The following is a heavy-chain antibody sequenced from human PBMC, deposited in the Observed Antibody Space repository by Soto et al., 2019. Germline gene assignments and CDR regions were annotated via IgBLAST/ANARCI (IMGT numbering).Heavy chain of an antibody. Sequence: QVQLQESGPGLVKPSETLSLTCTVSGGSISSYYWSWIRQPPGKGLEWIGYIYYSGSTNYNPSLKSRVTISVDTSKNQFSLKLSSVTAADTAVYYCARWELLGIGYYYGMDVWGQGTTVTVSS. CDR3: ARWELLGIGYYYGMDV. CDR1: GGSISSYY. D-gene: IGHD1-26*01. V-gene: IGHV4-59*08. CDR2: IYYSGST. J-gene: IGHJ6*02.